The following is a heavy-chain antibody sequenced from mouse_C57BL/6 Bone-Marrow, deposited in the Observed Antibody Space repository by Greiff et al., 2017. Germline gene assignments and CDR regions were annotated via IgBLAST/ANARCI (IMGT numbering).Heavy chain of an antibody. CDR2: IYPRSGNT. Sequence: QVQLQQSGAELTRPGASVKLSCKASGYTFTSYGIRWVKQRTGQGLEWIGEIYPRSGNTYYNEKFKGKATMTADKSSSTAYMELRSLTSEDSAVYYCARSYFRNDGGLDYWGRGTTLTVSS. CDR3: ARSYFRNDGGLDY. CDR1: GYTFTSYG. V-gene: IGHV1-81*01. J-gene: IGHJ2*01. D-gene: IGHD2-2*01.